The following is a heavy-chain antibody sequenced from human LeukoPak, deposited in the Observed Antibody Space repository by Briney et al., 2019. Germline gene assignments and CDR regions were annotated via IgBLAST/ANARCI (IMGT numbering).Heavy chain of an antibody. CDR3: ASPGRSSGWYDLGYFDY. J-gene: IGHJ4*02. Sequence: SVKVSCKASGGTFSSYAISWVRQAPGQGLEWMGGIIPIFGTANYAQKFQGRATITADESTSTAYMELSSLRSEDTAVYYCASPGRSSGWYDLGYFDYWGQGTLVTVSS. D-gene: IGHD6-19*01. CDR2: IIPIFGTA. CDR1: GGTFSSYA. V-gene: IGHV1-69*13.